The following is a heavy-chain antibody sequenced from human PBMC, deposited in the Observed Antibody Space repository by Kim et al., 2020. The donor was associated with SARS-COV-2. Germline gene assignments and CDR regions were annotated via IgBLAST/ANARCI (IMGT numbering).Heavy chain of an antibody. CDR1: GFTFSNYE. CDR3: ARVPRGYSGYDYG. J-gene: IGHJ4*02. D-gene: IGHD5-12*01. Sequence: GGSLRLSCAASGFTFSNYEMKWVRQAPGKGLEWVSYISSSGSTIYYADSVKGRFTISRDNAKNSLYLQMNSLRAEDTAVYYCARVPRGYSGYDYGWGQGTLVTVSS. CDR2: ISSSGSTI. V-gene: IGHV3-48*03.